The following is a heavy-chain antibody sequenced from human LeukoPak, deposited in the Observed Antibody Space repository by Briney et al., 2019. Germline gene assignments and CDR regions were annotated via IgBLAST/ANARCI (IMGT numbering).Heavy chain of an antibody. CDR3: AKDLLNRDNTGTRFVY. CDR2: ITGGAYST. J-gene: IGHJ4*02. D-gene: IGHD1-1*01. Sequence: GGSLRLSCAASGFTFSNYAMSWVRQAPGKGLEWVSAITGGAYSTFYADSVEGRFTISRDNSKSTLYLQMNSLRAEDTAVYYCAKDLLNRDNTGTRFVYWGQGTLVTVSS. V-gene: IGHV3-23*01. CDR1: GFTFSNYA.